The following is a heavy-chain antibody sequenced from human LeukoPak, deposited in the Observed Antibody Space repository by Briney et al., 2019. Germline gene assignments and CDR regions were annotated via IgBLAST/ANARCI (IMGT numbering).Heavy chain of an antibody. CDR2: ISAYNGNT. D-gene: IGHD6-13*01. CDR3: ATVHPKQLPIYYYYGMDV. J-gene: IGHJ6*02. CDR1: GYTFTSYG. V-gene: IGHV1-18*01. Sequence: ASVKVSCMASGYTFTSYGISWVRQAPGQGLEWMGRISAYNGNTNYAQKFQGRVTMTEDTSTDTAYMELSSLRSEDAAVYYCATVHPKQLPIYYYYGMDVWGQGTTVTVSS.